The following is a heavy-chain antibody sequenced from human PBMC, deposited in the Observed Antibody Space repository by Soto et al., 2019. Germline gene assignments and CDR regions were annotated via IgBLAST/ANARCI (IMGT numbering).Heavy chain of an antibody. D-gene: IGHD3-10*01. V-gene: IGHV6-1*01. J-gene: IGHJ4*02. CDR2: TYYRSKWYN. CDR1: GDSVSSNSAA. Sequence: SQTLSLTCAISGDSVSSNSAAWNWIRQSPSRGLEWLGRTYYRSKWYNDYAVSVKSRITINPDTSKNQFSLQLNSVTPEDTAVYYCARGPYYYGSGSPIAGYVDYCGQGTLDTGSS. CDR3: ARGPYYYGSGSPIAGYVDY.